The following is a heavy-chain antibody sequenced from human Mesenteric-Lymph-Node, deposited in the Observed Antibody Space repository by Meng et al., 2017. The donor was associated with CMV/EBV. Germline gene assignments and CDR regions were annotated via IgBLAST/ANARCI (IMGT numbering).Heavy chain of an antibody. V-gene: IGHV3-23*01. CDR2: ITGSGGST. Sequence: GGSLRLSCAASGFTFSSYAMTWVCQAPGKGLEWVSAITGSGGSTYYADSVKGRFTNSRDNSKNTLYLQMNSLRAEDTAVYYCAKEITRNYDFWYWGQGTLVTVSS. D-gene: IGHD3-3*01. J-gene: IGHJ4*02. CDR1: GFTFSSYA. CDR3: AKEITRNYDFWY.